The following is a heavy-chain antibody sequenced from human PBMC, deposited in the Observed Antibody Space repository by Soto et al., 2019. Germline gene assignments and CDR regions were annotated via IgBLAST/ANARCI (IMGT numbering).Heavy chain of an antibody. CDR3: ARENDAFDI. Sequence: QVQLVESGGGVVQPGGSLRLSCAASGFTFSSYAMHWVRQAPDKGLEWVAVISYDGSNKYYADSVKGRFTISRDNSKNTLYLQMNSLRAEDTAVYYCARENDAFDIWGQGTMVTVSS. CDR1: GFTFSSYA. J-gene: IGHJ3*02. V-gene: IGHV3-30-3*01. CDR2: ISYDGSNK.